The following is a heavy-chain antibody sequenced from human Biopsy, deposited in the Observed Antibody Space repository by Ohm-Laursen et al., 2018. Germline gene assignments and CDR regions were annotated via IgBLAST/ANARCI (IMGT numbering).Heavy chain of an antibody. D-gene: IGHD1-20*01. CDR2: FAPENGKT. Sequence: SSVKVSCKVSGYTLTDLSMHWVRQASGKGLEWMGGFAPENGKTIYAQKFQGRVTMTEDTSTDTAYMELSNLRSEDTAVYYCAGDINNWNVNYWGQGTLVIVSS. CDR1: GYTLTDLS. CDR3: AGDINNWNVNY. V-gene: IGHV1-24*01. J-gene: IGHJ4*02.